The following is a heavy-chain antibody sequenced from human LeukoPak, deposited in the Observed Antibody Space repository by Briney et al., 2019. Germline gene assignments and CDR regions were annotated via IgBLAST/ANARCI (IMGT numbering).Heavy chain of an antibody. CDR1: GFTFSSCA. CDR2: ISGSGGST. V-gene: IGHV3-23*01. D-gene: IGHD6-13*01. Sequence: GGSLRLSCAGSGFTFSSCAMSWVRQAPGKGLEWVSAISGSGGSTYYADSVKGRFTISRDNSKNTLYLQMNSLRAEDTAVYYCAKAAGSSSWYYYGMDVWGQGTTVTVSS. CDR3: AKAAGSSSWYYYGMDV. J-gene: IGHJ6*02.